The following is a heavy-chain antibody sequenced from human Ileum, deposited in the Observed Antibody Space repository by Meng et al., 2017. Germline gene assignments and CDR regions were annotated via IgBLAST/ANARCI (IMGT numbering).Heavy chain of an antibody. D-gene: IGHD6-19*01. Sequence: SVKVSCKASGGTFSSYAISWVRQAPGQGLEWMGGIIPIFGTANYAQKFQGRVTITADESTSTAYMELSSLRSEDTAVYYCARGGGGYSSGWYVFYWFDPWGQGTRVTCFS. J-gene: IGHJ5*02. CDR1: GGTFSSYA. CDR2: IIPIFGTA. V-gene: IGHV1-69*13. CDR3: ARGGGGYSSGWYVFYWFDP.